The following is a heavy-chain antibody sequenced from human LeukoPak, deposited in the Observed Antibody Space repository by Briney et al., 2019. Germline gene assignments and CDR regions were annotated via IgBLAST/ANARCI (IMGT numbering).Heavy chain of an antibody. CDR2: ITTNTGNP. J-gene: IGHJ4*02. CDR1: GYTFTSHS. Sequence: EASAKVSCKASGYTFTSHSINCLRQAPGQGLEWMGWITTNTGNPTYAQGFTGRFVFSLDTSVSTAYLQISSLKAEDTAVYYCARDASTIRFDYWGQGTLVTVSS. V-gene: IGHV7-4-1*02. D-gene: IGHD5-24*01. CDR3: ARDASTIRFDY.